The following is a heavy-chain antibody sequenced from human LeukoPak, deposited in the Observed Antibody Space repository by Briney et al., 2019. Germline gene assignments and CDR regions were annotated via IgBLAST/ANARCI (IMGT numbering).Heavy chain of an antibody. Sequence: ASVKVSCKSSGYVFTTYHIHWVRQAPGQGLELVGWINPNTGGANHVQKFQGRVTMTRDTSIATAYTELSGLKSDDTALYFCATFTGTTAYWGQGTLVTVSS. D-gene: IGHD1-7*01. CDR1: GYVFTTYH. CDR3: ATFTGTTAY. J-gene: IGHJ4*02. CDR2: INPNTGGA. V-gene: IGHV1-2*02.